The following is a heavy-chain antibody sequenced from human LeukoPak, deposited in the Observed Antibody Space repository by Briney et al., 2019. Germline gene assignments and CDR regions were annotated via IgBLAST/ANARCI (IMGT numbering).Heavy chain of an antibody. J-gene: IGHJ4*02. CDR2: INPSGGST. CDR1: GYTFTSYY. D-gene: IGHD3-22*01. Sequence: AASVKVSCKASGYTFTSYYMHWVRQAPGQGLEWMGIINPSGGSTGYAQKFQGRVTMTRDTSTSTVYMELSSLRSEDTAVYYCARVGYYYDSSGYYDYWGQGTLVTVSS. V-gene: IGHV1-46*01. CDR3: ARVGYYYDSSGYYDY.